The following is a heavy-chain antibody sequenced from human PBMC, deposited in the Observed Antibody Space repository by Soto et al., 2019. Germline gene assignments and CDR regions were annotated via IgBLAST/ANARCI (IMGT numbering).Heavy chain of an antibody. CDR3: ARVFEEEQGPPNCSGGSCYSLNWYFDL. V-gene: IGHV1-18*01. J-gene: IGHJ2*01. Sequence: QVQLVQSGAEVKKSGASVKVSCKASGYTFTSYGISWVRQAPGQGLEWMGWISAYNGNTNYAQKLQGRVTMTTDTSTSTAYMELRSLRSDDTAVYYCARVFEEEQGPPNCSGGSCYSLNWYFDLWGRGTLVTVSS. D-gene: IGHD2-15*01. CDR2: ISAYNGNT. CDR1: GYTFTSYG.